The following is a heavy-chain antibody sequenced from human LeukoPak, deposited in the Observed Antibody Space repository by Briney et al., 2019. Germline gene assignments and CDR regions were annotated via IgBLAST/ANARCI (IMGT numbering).Heavy chain of an antibody. CDR1: GGSIRSGDYY. Sequence: PSQTLSLTCTVSGGSIRSGDYYWSWIRQPPGKGLEWIGYIYYSGSAYYNPSLNSRVTISVDMSKNQFSLKLSSVTAADTAVYYCARGGGIAARPAPTLYYYYYYGMDVWGQGTTVTVSS. V-gene: IGHV4-30-4*01. D-gene: IGHD6-6*01. J-gene: IGHJ6*02. CDR3: ARGGGIAARPAPTLYYYYYYGMDV. CDR2: IYYSGSA.